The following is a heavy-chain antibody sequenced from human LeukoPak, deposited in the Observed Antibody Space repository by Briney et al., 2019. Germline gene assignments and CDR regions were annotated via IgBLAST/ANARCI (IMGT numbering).Heavy chain of an antibody. CDR3: ARGGYDSGSAAYY. CDR2: INHSGST. Sequence: PSETLSLTCAVYGGSFSGYYWSWIRQPPGKGLEWIGEINHSGSTNYNPSLKSRVTISIDTSKNQFSLKLSSVTAADTAVYYCARGGYDSGSAAYYWGQGTLVTVSS. V-gene: IGHV4-34*01. J-gene: IGHJ4*02. D-gene: IGHD3-10*01. CDR1: GGSFSGYY.